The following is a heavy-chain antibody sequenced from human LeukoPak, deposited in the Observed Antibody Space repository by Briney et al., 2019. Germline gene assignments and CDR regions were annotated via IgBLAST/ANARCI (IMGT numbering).Heavy chain of an antibody. CDR3: ARWYYYDSSFDY. Sequence: SETLSLTCTVSGGSISSYYWSWIRQPPGKGLEWIGYIYYSGSTNYNPSLKSRVTISVDTSKSQFSLKLSSVTAADTAVYYCARWYYYDSSFDYWGQGTLVTVSS. D-gene: IGHD3-22*01. CDR2: IYYSGST. V-gene: IGHV4-59*12. J-gene: IGHJ4*02. CDR1: GGSISSYY.